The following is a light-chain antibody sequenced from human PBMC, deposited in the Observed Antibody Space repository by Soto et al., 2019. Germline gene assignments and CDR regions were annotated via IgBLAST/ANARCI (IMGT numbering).Light chain of an antibody. Sequence: IVLTQSPGTLSLSPGERATLSCRASQSVSSNYLAWYQQKPGQAPRLLIYGASSRATAIPDRFSGSRSGTDFTLTISRLEPEDFAVYYCQQYGSSPWAFGQGTKVEIK. CDR3: QQYGSSPWA. J-gene: IGKJ1*01. V-gene: IGKV3-20*01. CDR1: QSVSSNY. CDR2: GAS.